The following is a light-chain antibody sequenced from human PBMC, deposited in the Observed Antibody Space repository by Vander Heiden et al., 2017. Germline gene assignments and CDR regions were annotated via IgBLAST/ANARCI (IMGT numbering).Light chain of an antibody. J-gene: IGKJ1*01. CDR3: QQYDAFST. V-gene: IGKV1-5*01. CDR2: DAS. CDR1: QSISNW. Sequence: DVQMTQSPSTLSAFVGDRVSITCRASQSISNWLAWYQQKPGKAPKLLIYDASSLESGVPSRFSGSGSGTEFTLTISSLQPDDFATYYCQQYDAFSTFGQGTKVEIK.